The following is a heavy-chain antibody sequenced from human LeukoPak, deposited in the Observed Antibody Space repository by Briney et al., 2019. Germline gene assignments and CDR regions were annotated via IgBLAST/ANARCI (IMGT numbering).Heavy chain of an antibody. CDR2: IYTSGST. J-gene: IGHJ6*02. Sequence: PSETLSLTCTVSDGSISNYYWSWIRQPPGKGLEWIGYIYTSGSTNYNPSLKSRVTISVDTSKNQFSLKLSSVTAADTAVYYCARVGLSYYYYGMDVWGQGTRVSVSS. V-gene: IGHV4-4*09. CDR3: ARVGLSYYYYGMDV. D-gene: IGHD1-26*01. CDR1: DGSISNYY.